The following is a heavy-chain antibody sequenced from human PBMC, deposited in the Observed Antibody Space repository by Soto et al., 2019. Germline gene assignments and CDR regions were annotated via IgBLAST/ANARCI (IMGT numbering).Heavy chain of an antibody. V-gene: IGHV4-59*01. D-gene: IGHD3-16*01. J-gene: IGHJ4*02. CDR2: INHAGST. Sequence: QVQLQESGPGLVKPSETLSLTCTVSGDSISGFYWSWIRQPPGKGLEWIGYINHAGSTYYSPSLQSRVTISLDSSKNQFSLNLTSVIAADTAVYFCATFRRNYFDNWGQGTLVTVSS. CDR1: GDSISGFY. CDR3: ATFRRNYFDN.